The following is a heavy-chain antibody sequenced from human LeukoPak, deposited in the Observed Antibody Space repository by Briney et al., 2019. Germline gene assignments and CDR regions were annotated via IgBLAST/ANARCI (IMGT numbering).Heavy chain of an antibody. Sequence: ASVKVSCKASGYTFTSYGISWVRQAPGQGLEWMGWINPNSGGTNSVQRFQGRVTMTRDTSISTAYMELSRLRSDDTAVYYCARVGTDGLNWFDPWGQGTLVTVSS. CDR2: INPNSGGT. D-gene: IGHD7-27*01. CDR1: GYTFTSYG. J-gene: IGHJ5*02. CDR3: ARVGTDGLNWFDP. V-gene: IGHV1-2*02.